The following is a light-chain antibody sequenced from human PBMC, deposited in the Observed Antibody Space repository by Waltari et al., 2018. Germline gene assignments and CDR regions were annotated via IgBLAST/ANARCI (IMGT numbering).Light chain of an antibody. CDR3: AAWDDSLNGQGV. Sequence: QSVLTQSPSASGTPGQRVTISCSGSSSNIGSNTVNWYQQLPGTAPKLRIYSNNRRPSGVPDRFSGSKSGTSASLAISGLQSEDEADYYCAAWDDSLNGQGVFGGGTKLTVL. CDR1: SSNIGSNT. CDR2: SNN. J-gene: IGLJ2*01. V-gene: IGLV1-44*01.